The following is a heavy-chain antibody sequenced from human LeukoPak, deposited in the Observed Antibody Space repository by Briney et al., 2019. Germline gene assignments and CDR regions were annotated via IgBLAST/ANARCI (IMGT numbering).Heavy chain of an antibody. V-gene: IGHV3-23*01. CDR1: GFTFSSYV. CDR3: AKDGDM. CDR2: TRGSGSST. Sequence: GGSLRLSCAASGFTFSSYVMSGVRQAPGKGLEWVSGTRGSGSSTYYADSVKGLFTISRDNSKSTLYLQMNSLRAEDTAVYYCAKDGDMWGQGTMVTVSS. J-gene: IGHJ3*02.